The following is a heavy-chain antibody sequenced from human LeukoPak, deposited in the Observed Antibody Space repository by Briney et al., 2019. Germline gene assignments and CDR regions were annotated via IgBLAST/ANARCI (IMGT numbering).Heavy chain of an antibody. D-gene: IGHD6-19*01. V-gene: IGHV3-53*01. J-gene: IGHJ4*02. CDR2: IYSGGST. CDR3: ARESGYSSGWYEGYFDY. Sequence: GGSLRLSCAASGFAVSSNYMSWVRQAPGRGLEWVSVIYSGGSTYYADSVKGRFTISRDNSKNTLYLQMNSLRAEDTAVYYCARESGYSSGWYEGYFDYWGQGTLVTVSS. CDR1: GFAVSSNY.